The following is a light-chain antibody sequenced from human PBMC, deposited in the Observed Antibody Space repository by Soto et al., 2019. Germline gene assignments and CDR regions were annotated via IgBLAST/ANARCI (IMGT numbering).Light chain of an antibody. Sequence: DIVLTQSPGTLSLSPGESAALSCRASQSVTSDYLVWYRQKPGQAPRLLIYAVSSRAAGIPDRFSGSGSGTDFTLTIHRLEPEDYAVYYCQQHSSSPWTFGQGTRVEV. V-gene: IGKV3-20*01. CDR3: QQHSSSPWT. CDR2: AVS. J-gene: IGKJ1*01. CDR1: QSVTSDY.